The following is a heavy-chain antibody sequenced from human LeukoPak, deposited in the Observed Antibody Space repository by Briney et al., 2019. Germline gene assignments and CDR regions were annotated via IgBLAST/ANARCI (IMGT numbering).Heavy chain of an antibody. CDR1: GYTFNSYG. CDR2: ISAYNGNT. D-gene: IGHD5-24*01. Sequence: ASVRVSCKASGYTFNSYGISWVRQAPGQGLEWMGWISAYNGNTNYAQKFQGRVTITADESTSTAYMELSSLRSEDTAVYYCARSLEMATISFDYWGQGTLVTVSS. J-gene: IGHJ4*02. V-gene: IGHV1-18*01. CDR3: ARSLEMATISFDY.